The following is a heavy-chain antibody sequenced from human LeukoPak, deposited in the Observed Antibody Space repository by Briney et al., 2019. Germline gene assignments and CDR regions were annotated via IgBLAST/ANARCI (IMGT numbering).Heavy chain of an antibody. CDR3: ARGGMLELPPEGRTYWSGPHYFDY. CDR2: IYSGGNT. Sequence: GGSLRLSCTVSGFTVSSNSMSWVRQAPGKGLEWVSFIYSGGNTHYSDSVKGRFTISRDNAKNSVYLQMNSLRAEDTALYYCARGGMLELPPEGRTYWSGPHYFDYWGQGTLVTVSS. V-gene: IGHV3-53*01. CDR1: GFTVSSNS. J-gene: IGHJ4*02. D-gene: IGHD3-3*01.